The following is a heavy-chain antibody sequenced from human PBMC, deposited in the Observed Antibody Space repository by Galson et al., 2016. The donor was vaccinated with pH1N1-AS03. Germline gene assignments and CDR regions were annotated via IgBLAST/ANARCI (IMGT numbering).Heavy chain of an antibody. CDR2: IYYSGGT. V-gene: IGHV4-59*01. J-gene: IGHJ6*02. CDR3: ARFRSSWTFYYGLDV. D-gene: IGHD6-13*01. CDR1: GGPISSYY. Sequence: TLSLTCTVSGGPISSYYWTWIRQPPGKGLEWIGHIYYSGGTNYNPSLKSRVTISVDTSKNQFSLKLSSVTAADTAVYYCARFRSSWTFYYGLDVWGQGTTVTVS.